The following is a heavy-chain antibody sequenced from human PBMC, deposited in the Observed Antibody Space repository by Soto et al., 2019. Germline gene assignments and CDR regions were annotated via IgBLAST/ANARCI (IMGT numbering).Heavy chain of an antibody. CDR1: GYSVSSNSAA. CDR3: VRTVGWLDP. J-gene: IGHJ5*02. Sequence: XQTLSLPCVISGYSVSSNSAAWNLIRQSPSRGLEWLGRTYYRSKWYKEYAASVKSRITINPDTSKNQFSLQLNSVSPEDTAVYYCVRTVGWLDPWGQGSLVTVSS. V-gene: IGHV6-1*01. CDR2: TYYRSKWYK. D-gene: IGHD1-26*01.